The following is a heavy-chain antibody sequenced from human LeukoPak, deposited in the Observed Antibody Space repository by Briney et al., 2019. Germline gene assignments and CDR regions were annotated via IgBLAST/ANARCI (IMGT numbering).Heavy chain of an antibody. CDR1: GYSISSGYY. J-gene: IGHJ4*02. CDR2: IYYSGST. V-gene: IGHV4-38-2*02. Sequence: PSETLSLTCTVSGYSISSGYYWGWIRQPPGKGLEWIGTIYYSGSTYYNPSLKSRVTISVDTSKNQFSLKLTSMTAADTAFYYCARTADASSWYFFDYWGQGTLVTVSS. CDR3: ARTADASSWYFFDY. D-gene: IGHD6-13*01.